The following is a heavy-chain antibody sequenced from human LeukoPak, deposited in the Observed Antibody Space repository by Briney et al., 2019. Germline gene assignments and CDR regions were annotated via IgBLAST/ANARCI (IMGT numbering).Heavy chain of an antibody. Sequence: ASVKVSCKASGYTFTSYGISWVRQAPGQGLEWMGWISAYNGNTNYAQNFQGRVTLTTDTPTSTAYMELRSLKSDDTAVYYCARDEQWLVDYWGQGTLVTVSS. CDR2: ISAYNGNT. V-gene: IGHV1-18*01. CDR3: ARDEQWLVDY. CDR1: GYTFTSYG. J-gene: IGHJ4*02. D-gene: IGHD6-19*01.